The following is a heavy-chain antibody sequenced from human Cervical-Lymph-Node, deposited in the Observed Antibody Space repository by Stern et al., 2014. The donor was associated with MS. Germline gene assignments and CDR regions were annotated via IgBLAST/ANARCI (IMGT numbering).Heavy chain of an antibody. D-gene: IGHD2-21*02. Sequence: VQLVQSGAEVKKPGASVKVSCKVSGYTLSEISMHWVRQAPGNGLEWIGGFDPEHGETLYAQKFQGRVTMAEDRSTDTAYMELSSLRSEDTAVYYCATHRGRVTYYYGMDVWGQGTTVTVSS. CDR3: ATHRGRVTYYYGMDV. J-gene: IGHJ6*02. CDR1: GYTLSEIS. CDR2: FDPEHGET. V-gene: IGHV1-24*01.